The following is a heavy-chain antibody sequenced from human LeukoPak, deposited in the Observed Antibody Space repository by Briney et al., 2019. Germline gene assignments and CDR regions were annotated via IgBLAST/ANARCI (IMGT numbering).Heavy chain of an antibody. CDR3: AAVTITMVRAGWFDP. CDR2: IYYSGST. V-gene: IGHV4-30-4*01. Sequence: SETLSLTCTVSGGSISSSSYYWSWIRQPPRKGLEWIGYIYYSGSTYYNPSLKSRVTISVDTSKNQFSLKLSSVTAADTAVYYCAAVTITMVRAGWFDPWGQGTLVTVSS. J-gene: IGHJ5*02. CDR1: GGSISSSSYY. D-gene: IGHD3-10*01.